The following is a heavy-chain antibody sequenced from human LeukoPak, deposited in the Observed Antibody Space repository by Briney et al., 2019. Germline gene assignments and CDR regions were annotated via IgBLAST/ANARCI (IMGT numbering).Heavy chain of an antibody. J-gene: IGHJ5*02. CDR2: INPSGTYT. CDR1: GYSFTSHY. Sequence: ALVEVSCKASGYSFTSHYMHWARQAPGQGLEWWGLINPSGTYTLYAQKFQGRVTMTRDMSTTTDYMELSSLRPEDTAVYYCARDNSVGDIAWWFDPWGQGTLVTVSS. CDR3: ARDNSVGDIAWWFDP. V-gene: IGHV1-46*01. D-gene: IGHD3-16*02.